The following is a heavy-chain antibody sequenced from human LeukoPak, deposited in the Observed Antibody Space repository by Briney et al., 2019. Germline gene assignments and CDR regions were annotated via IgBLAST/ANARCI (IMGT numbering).Heavy chain of an antibody. V-gene: IGHV3-33*01. CDR2: IWYDGSNK. J-gene: IGHJ4*02. Sequence: PGRSLRLSCAASGFTFSSYGMHWVRQAPGKGLEWVAVIWYDGSNKYYADSVKGRFTISRDNSKNTLYLQMNSLRAEDTAVYYCARGKQWRTTSYYFDYWGQGTLVTVSS. CDR1: GFTFSSYG. CDR3: ARGKQWRTTSYYFDY. D-gene: IGHD6-19*01.